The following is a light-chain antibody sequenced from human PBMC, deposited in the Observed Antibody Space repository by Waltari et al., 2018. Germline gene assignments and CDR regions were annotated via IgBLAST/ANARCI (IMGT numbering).Light chain of an antibody. CDR2: EVT. CDR3: TSYGGSNNFVI. Sequence: QSALTQPPSASGSPGQSVTISCTGTSSDVGGYTSVPWYHQYPAKAPKLIIYEVTKRPSGVPDRFSGSKSGNTASLTVSGLQAEDEADYYCTSYGGSNNFVIFGGGTKLTVL. V-gene: IGLV2-8*01. J-gene: IGLJ2*01. CDR1: SSDVGGYTS.